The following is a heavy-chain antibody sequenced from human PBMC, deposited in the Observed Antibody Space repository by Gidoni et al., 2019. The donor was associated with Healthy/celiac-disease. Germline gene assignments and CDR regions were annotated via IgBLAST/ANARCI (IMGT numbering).Heavy chain of an antibody. CDR3: ARDTRATGVSDY. V-gene: IGHV3-21*01. Sequence: EVQLVESGGGLVKPGGSLRLSCADSGFTFSSYSMNWVRQAPGKGLEWVSSISSSSSYIYYADSVKGRFTISRDNAKNSLYLQMNSLRAEDTAVYYCARDTRATGVSDYWGQGTLVTVSS. D-gene: IGHD7-27*01. CDR1: GFTFSSYS. CDR2: ISSSSSYI. J-gene: IGHJ4*02.